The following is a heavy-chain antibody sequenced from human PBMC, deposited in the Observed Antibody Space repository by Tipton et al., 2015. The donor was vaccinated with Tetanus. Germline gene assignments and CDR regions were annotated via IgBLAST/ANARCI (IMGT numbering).Heavy chain of an antibody. CDR2: ISYEGSNA. V-gene: IGHV3-30-3*01. CDR1: GFMFSSYA. Sequence: SLRLSCAASGFMFSSYAMHWVRQAPGKGLEWVAAISYEGSNAYYGESVKGRLTISRDNSKKTLYLEVNRRRTEDQAVYYCARDISRNEGTGSFGRWGQGTLVTVSS. D-gene: IGHD3-10*01. CDR3: ARDISRNEGTGSFGR. J-gene: IGHJ4*02.